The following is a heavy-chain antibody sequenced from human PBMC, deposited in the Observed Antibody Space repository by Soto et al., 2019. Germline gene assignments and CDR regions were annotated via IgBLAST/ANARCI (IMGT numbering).Heavy chain of an antibody. J-gene: IGHJ3*02. V-gene: IGHV3-30-3*01. CDR2: ISYDGSNK. Sequence: QVQLVESGGGVVQPGRSLRLSCAASGFTFSSYAMHWVHQAPGKGLEWVAVISYDGSNKYYADSVKGRFTISRDNSKNTLYLQMNSLRAEDTAVYYCARDKGLLGAFDIWGQGTMVTVSS. CDR3: ARDKGLLGAFDI. CDR1: GFTFSSYA. D-gene: IGHD2-21*01.